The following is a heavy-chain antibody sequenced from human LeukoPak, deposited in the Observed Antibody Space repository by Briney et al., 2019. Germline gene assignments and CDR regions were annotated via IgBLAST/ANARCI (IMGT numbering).Heavy chain of an antibody. D-gene: IGHD1-26*01. CDR3: ARHCSGSPRPRYYYYMDV. J-gene: IGHJ6*03. V-gene: IGHV4-4*07. CDR2: IYTSGST. CDR1: GGSISSYY. Sequence: PSETLSLTCTVSGGSISSYYWSWIRQPAGKGLEWIGRIYTSGSTNYNPSLKSRVTISVDTSKNQFSLELSSVTAADTAVYYCARHCSGSPRPRYYYYMDVWGKGTTVTVSS.